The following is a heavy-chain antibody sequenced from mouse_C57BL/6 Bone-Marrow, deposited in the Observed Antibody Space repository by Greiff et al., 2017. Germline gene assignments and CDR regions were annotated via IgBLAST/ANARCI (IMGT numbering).Heavy chain of an antibody. J-gene: IGHJ1*03. Sequence: QVQLQQSGPELVKPGASVKISCKASGYAFSSSWMNWVKQRPGKGLEWIGRIYPGDGDTNYNGKFKGKATLTADKSSSTAYMQLSSLTSEDSAVYFCARSHYYGSSHWYCDVWGTGTTVTVSS. V-gene: IGHV1-82*01. D-gene: IGHD1-1*01. CDR3: ARSHYYGSSHWYCDV. CDR2: IYPGDGDT. CDR1: GYAFSSSW.